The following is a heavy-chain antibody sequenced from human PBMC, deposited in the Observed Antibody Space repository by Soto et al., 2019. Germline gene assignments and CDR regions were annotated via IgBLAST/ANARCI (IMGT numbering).Heavy chain of an antibody. D-gene: IGHD1-26*01. CDR3: AREVGRSFGMDV. Sequence: QVQLVESGGGVVQPGRSLRLSCAASGFTFSHYFMHWVRQAPGKGLEWVALISNDGSKKNNADSVRGRFSISRDESENTLYLQMNSLRAEDTAGYYCAREVGRSFGMDVWGQGTTVTVSS. J-gene: IGHJ6*02. V-gene: IGHV3-30*04. CDR2: ISNDGSKK. CDR1: GFTFSHYF.